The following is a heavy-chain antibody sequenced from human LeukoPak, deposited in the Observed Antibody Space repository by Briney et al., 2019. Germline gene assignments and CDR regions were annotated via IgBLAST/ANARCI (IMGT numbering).Heavy chain of an antibody. CDR3: GLLWFGDPYRRVDAFDI. CDR2: SSGSTI. V-gene: IGHV3-69-1*02. J-gene: IGHJ3*02. D-gene: IGHD3-10*01. Sequence: TGGSLRLSCAASGFIFSDYYMSSSGSTIYYADSVKGRFTISRDNAKNSLYLQMNSLRAEDTAVYYCGLLWFGDPYRRVDAFDIWGQGTMVTVSS. CDR1: GFIFSDYY.